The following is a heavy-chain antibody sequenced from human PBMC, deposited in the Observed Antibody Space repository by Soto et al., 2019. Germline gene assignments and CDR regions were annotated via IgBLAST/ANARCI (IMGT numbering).Heavy chain of an antibody. V-gene: IGHV3-30-3*01. J-gene: IGHJ4*02. CDR3: ARDQHTYYDSLTAYTFDY. CDR2: ISCHGSNK. Sequence: QVQLVESGGGVVQPGRSLRLSCAASGFTFPIYAMHWVRQAPGKGLEWVALISCHGSNKYYADSVKGRFTISRDNSKNTLYLQMNSLRAEDTALYYCARDQHTYYDSLTAYTFDYWGQGTLVTVSS. CDR1: GFTFPIYA. D-gene: IGHD3-9*01.